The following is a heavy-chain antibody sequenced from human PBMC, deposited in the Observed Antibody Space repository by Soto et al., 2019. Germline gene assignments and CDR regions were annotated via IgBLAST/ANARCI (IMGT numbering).Heavy chain of an antibody. CDR1: GDSVSSRFW. Sequence: QVELQESGPGLVKPSGTLSLTCAVSGDSVSSRFWWSWVRQSTGKWLKWIGEIYHSGSANYNPAVKSRVTMSFDNSKNQFSLKLNSVTASDTAVYYCARYNASSGTYYFDSWGQGTLVTVSS. D-gene: IGHD6-13*01. J-gene: IGHJ4*02. V-gene: IGHV4-4*02. CDR2: IYHSGSA. CDR3: ARYNASSGTYYFDS.